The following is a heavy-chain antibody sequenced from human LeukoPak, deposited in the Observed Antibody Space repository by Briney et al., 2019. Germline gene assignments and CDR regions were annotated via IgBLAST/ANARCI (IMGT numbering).Heavy chain of an antibody. Sequence: SETLSFTCTVSGGSISSYYWSWIRQPPGKGLEWIGYIYYSGSTNYNPSLKSRVTISVDTSKNQFSLKLSSVTAADTAVYYCARVNLDDGTFDFWGQGTLVTVSS. CDR2: IYYSGST. J-gene: IGHJ4*02. V-gene: IGHV4-59*01. CDR1: GGSISSYY. CDR3: ARVNLDDGTFDF. D-gene: IGHD1-1*01.